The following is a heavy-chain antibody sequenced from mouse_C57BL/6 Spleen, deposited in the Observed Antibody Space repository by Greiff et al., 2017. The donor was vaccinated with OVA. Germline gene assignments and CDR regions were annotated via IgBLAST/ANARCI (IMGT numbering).Heavy chain of an antibody. CDR2: IYPGDGDT. J-gene: IGHJ2*01. CDR3: ARGDYGSSY. CDR1: GYAFSSYW. D-gene: IGHD1-1*01. Sequence: QVQLKESGAELVKPGASVKISCKASGYAFSSYWMNWVKQRPGQGLEWIGQIYPGDGDTNYNGKFKGKATLTADKSSSTAYMQRSSLTSEESAVYFCARGDYGSSYWGQGTTLTVSS. V-gene: IGHV1-80*01.